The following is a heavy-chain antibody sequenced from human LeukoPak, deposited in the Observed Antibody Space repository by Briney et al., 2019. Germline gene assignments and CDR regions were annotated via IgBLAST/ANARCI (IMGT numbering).Heavy chain of an antibody. D-gene: IGHD1-26*01. V-gene: IGHV3-23*01. CDR1: GFTFSSYG. Sequence: GRSLRLSCAASGFTFSSYGMHWVRQAPGKGLEAPGKGLEWVSTIGASGHATYYPDSVRGRFTISRDNSKSTLHLQMDSLRAEDSALYYCAKWPEGATPKFHHWGQGTLVTVSS. CDR2: IGASGHAT. J-gene: IGHJ4*02. CDR3: AKWPEGATPKFHH.